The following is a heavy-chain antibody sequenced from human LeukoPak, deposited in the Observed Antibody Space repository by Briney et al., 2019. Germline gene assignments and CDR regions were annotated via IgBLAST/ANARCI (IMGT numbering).Heavy chain of an antibody. D-gene: IGHD3-3*01. V-gene: IGHV3-7*01. CDR1: GFTFSSHW. J-gene: IGHJ4*02. CDR3: AKDHYWSIDY. CDR2: IKEDGTRK. Sequence: PGGSLRLSCAASGFTFSSHWMTWVRQAPGKGLEWVANIKEDGTRKNYMDSVKGRFTISRDIAKNTLYLQMNSLRAEDTGVYYCAKDHYWSIDYWGRGTLVTVSS.